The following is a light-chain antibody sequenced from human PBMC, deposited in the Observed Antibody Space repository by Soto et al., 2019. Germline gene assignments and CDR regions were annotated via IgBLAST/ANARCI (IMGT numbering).Light chain of an antibody. CDR2: GAS. Sequence: EIVLTQSPGTLSLSPGERATLSCRASQSVGSRSLAWYQQKPGQAPRLLIYGASNRATGIPDRFSGSGSGTDFTLTISRLEPEDFAVYYCQQYGSSGTFGQGTKVDIK. V-gene: IGKV3-20*01. J-gene: IGKJ1*01. CDR3: QQYGSSGT. CDR1: QSVGSRS.